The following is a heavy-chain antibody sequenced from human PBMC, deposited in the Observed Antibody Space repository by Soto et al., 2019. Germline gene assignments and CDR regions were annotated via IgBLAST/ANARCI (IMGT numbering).Heavy chain of an antibody. CDR3: ARIGGGTAPH. D-gene: IGHD1-1*01. V-gene: IGHV1-8*02. CDR2: MRPANGAA. CDR1: GYTFTSFD. Sequence: QVQLVQSEAEVKEPGASVKVSCKASGYTFTSFDINWVRQATGHGPEWLGWMRPANGAAGYAQRFQDRLTMTRDTSIYTAYLELRSPRSEDTAVYFCARIGGGTAPHWGRGTLVTVSS. J-gene: IGHJ4*02.